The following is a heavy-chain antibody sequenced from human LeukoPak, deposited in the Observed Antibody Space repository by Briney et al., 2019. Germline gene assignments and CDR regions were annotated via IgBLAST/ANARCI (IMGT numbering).Heavy chain of an antibody. Sequence: SVKVSCKASGGTFSSYAISWVRQAPGQGLEWMGGIIPIFGTANYAQKFQGRVTITADESTSTAYMELSSLRSENTAVYYCASEGYCGGDCYSYWGQGTLVTVSS. V-gene: IGHV1-69*13. J-gene: IGHJ4*02. CDR2: IIPIFGTA. D-gene: IGHD2-21*02. CDR1: GGTFSSYA. CDR3: ASEGYCGGDCYSY.